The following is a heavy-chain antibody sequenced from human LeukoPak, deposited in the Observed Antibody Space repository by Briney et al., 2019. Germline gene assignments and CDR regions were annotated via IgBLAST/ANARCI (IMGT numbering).Heavy chain of an antibody. Sequence: GGSLRLSCAASGFAFGSYAMGWVRQAPGKGLEWISVIRSSGGNTYYADSVKGRFSISRDNAKNSLYLQMSNLRAEDTAVYFCARGGGLDVWGQGATVTVSS. CDR3: ARGGGLDV. D-gene: IGHD3-16*01. V-gene: IGHV3-23*01. CDR1: GFAFGSYA. CDR2: IRSSGGNT. J-gene: IGHJ6*02.